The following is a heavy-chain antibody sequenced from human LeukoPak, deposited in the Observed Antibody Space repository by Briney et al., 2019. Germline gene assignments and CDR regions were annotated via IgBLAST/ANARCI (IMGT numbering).Heavy chain of an antibody. D-gene: IGHD6-6*01. CDR1: GFTFDDYA. J-gene: IGHJ4*02. CDR3: AKDSVPLAARPGYYFDY. V-gene: IGHV3-9*03. CDR2: ISWNSGSI. Sequence: QPGRSLRLSCAASGFTFDDYAMHWVRQAPGKGLEWVSGISWNSGSIGYADSVKGRFTISRDNAKNSLYLQMNSLRAEDMALYYCAKDSVPLAARPGYYFDYWGQGTLVTVSS.